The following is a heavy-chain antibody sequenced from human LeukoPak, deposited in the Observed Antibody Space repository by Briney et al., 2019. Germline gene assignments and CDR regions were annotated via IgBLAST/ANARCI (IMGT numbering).Heavy chain of an antibody. Sequence: PGGSLRLSCSASGFTFSSYAMHWVRQAPGKGLEYVSAISSNGGSTYYADSVKGRFTISRDNSKNTLYLQMNSLRAEDTAVYYCAKERDRSITMVRGVKSSYYYYGMDVWGQGTTVTVSS. CDR2: ISSNGGST. J-gene: IGHJ6*02. CDR1: GFTFSSYA. V-gene: IGHV3-64*04. D-gene: IGHD3-10*01. CDR3: AKERDRSITMVRGVKSSYYYYGMDV.